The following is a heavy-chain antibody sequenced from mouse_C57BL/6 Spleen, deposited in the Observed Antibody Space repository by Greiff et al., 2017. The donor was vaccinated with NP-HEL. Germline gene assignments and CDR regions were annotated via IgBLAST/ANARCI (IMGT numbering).Heavy chain of an antibody. CDR2: IDPETGGT. D-gene: IGHD2-4*01. Sequence: VKLQESGAELVRPGASVTLSCKASGYTFTDYEMHWVKQTPVHGLEWIGAIDPETGGTAYNQKFKGKAILTADKSSSTAYMELRSLTSEDSAVYYCTRRAIYYDYQFAYWGQGTLVTVSA. V-gene: IGHV1-15*01. CDR1: GYTFTDYE. J-gene: IGHJ3*01. CDR3: TRRAIYYDYQFAY.